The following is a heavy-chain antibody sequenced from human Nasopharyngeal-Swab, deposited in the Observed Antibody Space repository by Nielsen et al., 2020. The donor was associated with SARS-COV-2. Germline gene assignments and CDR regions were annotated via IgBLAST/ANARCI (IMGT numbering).Heavy chain of an antibody. CDR3: AKMARTMTKYYFDY. Sequence: GGSLRLSCAASGFTFSSYGVSWVLQAPGKGLVWVSIIFSTGSPIYYADSVKGRFTISRDNSRNTLYLQMNSLRAEDTAVYYCAKMARTMTKYYFDYWGQGALVTVSS. CDR1: GFTFSSYG. D-gene: IGHD4-17*01. V-gene: IGHV3-23*03. CDR2: IFSTGSPI. J-gene: IGHJ4*02.